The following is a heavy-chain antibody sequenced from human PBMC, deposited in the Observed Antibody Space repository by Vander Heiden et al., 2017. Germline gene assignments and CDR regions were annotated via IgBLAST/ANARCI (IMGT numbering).Heavy chain of an antibody. CDR3: AKEGSSGLIDY. V-gene: IGHV3-30*18. J-gene: IGHJ4*02. D-gene: IGHD6-19*01. Sequence: QVQLVESGGGVVQPAGSLRLPCPASAFPFSRYGMHWVRQAPGKGLEWVSVISYDGRNKYYADSVKGRFTISRDNSKNTLYLQMNSLRAEDTAVYYCAKEGSSGLIDYWGQGTLVTVSS. CDR1: AFPFSRYG. CDR2: ISYDGRNK.